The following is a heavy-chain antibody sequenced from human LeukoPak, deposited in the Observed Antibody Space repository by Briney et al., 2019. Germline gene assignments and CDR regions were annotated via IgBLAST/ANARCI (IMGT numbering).Heavy chain of an antibody. CDR2: ISAYNGNT. Sequence: ASVKVSCKASGYTFTIYYMHWVRQAPGQGLEWMGWISAYNGNTNYAQKLQGRVTMNTDTSTSTAYMELRSLRSDDTAVYYCARELGYCSGGSCYPPDYWGQGTLVTVSS. CDR3: ARELGYCSGGSCYPPDY. V-gene: IGHV1-18*04. J-gene: IGHJ4*02. D-gene: IGHD2-15*01. CDR1: GYTFTIYY.